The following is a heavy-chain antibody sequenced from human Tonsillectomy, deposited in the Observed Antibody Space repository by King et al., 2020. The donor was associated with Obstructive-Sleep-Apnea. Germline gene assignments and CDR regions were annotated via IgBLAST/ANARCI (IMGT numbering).Heavy chain of an antibody. CDR3: VRRVEVGGPWDPLVGP. D-gene: IGHD1-26*01. CDR1: GFTFSNYG. V-gene: IGHV3-30*03. CDR2: VSHVGSTQ. J-gene: IGHJ5*02. Sequence: VQLVESGGGVAQPGRSLRLSCVGSGFTFSNYGMHWVRQAPGKGLEWVAVVSHVGSTQYYEDSVKGRFTISKDNSKNSVYLQMNSLRIEDTAVYYCVRRVEVGGPWDPLVGPWGHGTPVIVSS.